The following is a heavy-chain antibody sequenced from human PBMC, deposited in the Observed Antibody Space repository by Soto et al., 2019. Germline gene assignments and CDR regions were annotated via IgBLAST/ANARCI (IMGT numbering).Heavy chain of an antibody. CDR1: GYTFSTSG. V-gene: IGHV1-18*01. Sequence: QVQLVQSGAEVRKPGASVKVSCKASGYTFSTSGMSWLRQAPGQGLEWRGWISTYNGDTNDAPKFQDRVTMTSDTSTSTVYMELRSLRSDDTAVYYCARAGAAPYYYSGMDVWGQGTRVTVS. J-gene: IGHJ6*02. CDR3: ARAGAAPYYYSGMDV. D-gene: IGHD2-15*01. CDR2: ISTYNGDT.